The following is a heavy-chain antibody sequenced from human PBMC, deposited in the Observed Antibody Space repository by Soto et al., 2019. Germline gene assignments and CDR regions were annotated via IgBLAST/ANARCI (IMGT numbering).Heavy chain of an antibody. D-gene: IGHD6-13*01. CDR2: ILHSGSA. V-gene: IGHV4-4*02. CDR1: DGSIASGHW. CDR3: ARNGGYCMDH. J-gene: IGHJ4*02. Sequence: SSETLSLTCTVSDGSIASGHWWSWVRQPPGKGLEWIGEILHSGSASYNPSLKSRVTFSVDSSKNQFSLQLSSVSAADTAIYYCARNGGYCMDHWGQGTLVTVSS.